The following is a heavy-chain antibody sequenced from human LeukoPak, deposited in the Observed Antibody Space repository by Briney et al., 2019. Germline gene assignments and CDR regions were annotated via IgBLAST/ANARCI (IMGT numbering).Heavy chain of an antibody. Sequence: SETLSLTCTVSGGSISSYYWSWIRQPPGKGLEWIGYIYYSGSTNYNPSLKSRVTISVDTSKNQFSLKLSSVTAADTAVYYCAREVLLAAADPDAFDIWGQGTMVTVSS. V-gene: IGHV4-59*12. CDR1: GGSISSYY. J-gene: IGHJ3*02. CDR3: AREVLLAAADPDAFDI. D-gene: IGHD6-13*01. CDR2: IYYSGST.